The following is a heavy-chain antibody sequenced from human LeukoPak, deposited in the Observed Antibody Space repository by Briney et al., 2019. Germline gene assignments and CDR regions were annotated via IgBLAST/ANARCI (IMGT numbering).Heavy chain of an antibody. J-gene: IGHJ3*02. D-gene: IGHD6-19*01. Sequence: SGTLSLTCAVSGGSISSSTWWTWVRQPPGKGLEWIGEIYHSGSTNYNPSLKSRVTISVDKSKNQFSLNLSPVTAADTAVYYCTRRAGTDSNGAFDIWGQGTMVTVSS. V-gene: IGHV4-4*02. CDR2: IYHSGST. CDR1: GGSISSSTW. CDR3: TRRAGTDSNGAFDI.